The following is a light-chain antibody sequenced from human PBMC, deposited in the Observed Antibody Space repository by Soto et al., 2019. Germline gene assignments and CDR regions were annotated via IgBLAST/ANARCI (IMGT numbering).Light chain of an antibody. V-gene: IGLV1-40*01. J-gene: IGLJ3*02. CDR3: QSYGGSLSGGV. CDR2: GNN. Sequence: QPVLTQPPSVSAAPGQRVAISCTGNSSNIGAGYDVHWYQQFPGTAPQLLIYGNNNRPSGVPDRFSGSRSGASASLAIAGLQAEDEADYYCQSYGGSLSGGVFGGGTKVTVL. CDR1: SSNIGAGYD.